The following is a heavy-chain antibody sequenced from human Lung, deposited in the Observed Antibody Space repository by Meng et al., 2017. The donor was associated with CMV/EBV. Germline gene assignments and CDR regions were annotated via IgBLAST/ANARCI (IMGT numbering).Heavy chain of an antibody. Sequence: GGSLRLSCAASGFSVSENYVSWVRQAPGKGLSWVSVIYGDGKTYYSDSVVGRFTISRDNSRNTVFLQMNNLGADDTANYFCARGSVYFDRWGQGTRLTVAS. CDR2: IYGDGKT. D-gene: IGHD5/OR15-5a*01. CDR3: ARGSVYFDR. V-gene: IGHV3-53*01. CDR1: GFSVSENY. J-gene: IGHJ4*02.